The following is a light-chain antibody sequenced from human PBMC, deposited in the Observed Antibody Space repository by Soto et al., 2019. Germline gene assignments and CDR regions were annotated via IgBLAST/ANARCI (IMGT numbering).Light chain of an antibody. V-gene: IGKV1-16*01. Sequence: DIQMTQSPSSLSASVGDRVTITCRASLNIGDSLSWFQQKAGKPPTQLIYGASALPRGVPSRFSGSGSGTKFTLTIASLQPDDFATYYCQQYETFSGTFGPGTKVDIK. CDR3: QQYETFSGT. J-gene: IGKJ1*01. CDR2: GAS. CDR1: LNIGDS.